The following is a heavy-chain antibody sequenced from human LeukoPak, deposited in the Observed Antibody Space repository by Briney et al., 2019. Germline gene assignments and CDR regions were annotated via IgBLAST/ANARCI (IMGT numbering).Heavy chain of an antibody. CDR2: IYHSGST. Sequence: SQTLSLTCAVSGGSISSGGYSWSWIRQPPGKGLEWIGYIYHSGSTYYNPSLKSRVTISVDTSKNQFSLKLSSVTAADTAVYYCARRQDTAMGSFDYWGQGTLVTVSS. D-gene: IGHD5-18*01. CDR1: GGSISSGGYS. V-gene: IGHV4-30-2*03. CDR3: ARRQDTAMGSFDY. J-gene: IGHJ4*02.